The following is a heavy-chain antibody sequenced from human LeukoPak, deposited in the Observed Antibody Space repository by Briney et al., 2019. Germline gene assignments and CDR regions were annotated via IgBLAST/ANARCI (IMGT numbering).Heavy chain of an antibody. V-gene: IGHV1-46*01. CDR3: ARVSYDFWSGYYYYYMDV. J-gene: IGHJ6*03. D-gene: IGHD3-3*01. Sequence: GASVKVSCKASGYTFTGYYMHWVRQAPGQGLEWMGIINPSGGSTSYAQKFQGRVTMTRDTSASTVYMELSSLRSEDTAVYYCARVSYDFWSGYYYYYMDVWGKGTTVTVSS. CDR2: INPSGGST. CDR1: GYTFTGYY.